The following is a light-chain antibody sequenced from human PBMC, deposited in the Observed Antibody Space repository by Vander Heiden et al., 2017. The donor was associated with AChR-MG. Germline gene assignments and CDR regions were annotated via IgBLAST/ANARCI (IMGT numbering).Light chain of an antibody. Sequence: QTVVTQEPSLTVSPGGTVTLTCASSTGAVTRSHDPNWLQQKPGHSPRPRIVDTSNRHSCPPARFSGSLFAGTAALTLPSVQAEDEAYYYCLLYNSGGGVFGGGTMLTVL. CDR3: LLYNSGGGV. V-gene: IGLV7-43*01. CDR2: DTS. CDR1: TGAVTRSHD. J-gene: IGLJ3*02.